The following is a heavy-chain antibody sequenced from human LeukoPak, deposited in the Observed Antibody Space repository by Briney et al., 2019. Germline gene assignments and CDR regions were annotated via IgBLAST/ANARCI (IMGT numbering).Heavy chain of an antibody. CDR1: GYTLTSYD. V-gene: IGHV1-8*01. CDR3: AIRIGGSYYYYYMDV. J-gene: IGHJ6*03. D-gene: IGHD1-26*01. Sequence: ASVKVSCKASGYTLTSYDINWVRQAPGQGLEWMGWMNTNRGNTGYAQKFQGRVTMTRNTSISTAYMELSSLRSEDTAVYYCAIRIGGSYYYYYMDVWGKGTTVTISS. CDR2: MNTNRGNT.